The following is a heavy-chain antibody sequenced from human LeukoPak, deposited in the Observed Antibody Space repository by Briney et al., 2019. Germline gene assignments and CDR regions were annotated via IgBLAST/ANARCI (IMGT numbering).Heavy chain of an antibody. CDR3: ARVKAYSGYGRYFDY. J-gene: IGHJ4*02. D-gene: IGHD5-12*01. V-gene: IGHV4-34*01. CDR1: GGSFSGYY. CDR2: INHSGST. Sequence: SETLSLTCAAYGGSFSGYYWSWIRQPPGKGLEWSGEINHSGSTNYNPSLKSRVTISVDTSKNQFSLKLSSVTAADTAVYYCARVKAYSGYGRYFDYWGQGPLVTVPS.